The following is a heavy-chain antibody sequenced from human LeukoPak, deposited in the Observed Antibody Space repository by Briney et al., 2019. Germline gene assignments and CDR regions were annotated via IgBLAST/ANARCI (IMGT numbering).Heavy chain of an antibody. D-gene: IGHD3-10*01. CDR2: IYHSGST. CDR3: PSPGGGRTLYY. V-gene: IGHV4-38-2*02. CDR1: GHSISSAYY. J-gene: IGHJ4*02. Sequence: PSETLSLTCTVSGHSISSAYYWGWIRQSPGKGLEWIGTIYHSGSTYYNPSLKSRVTISIDTSKNQFSLKLTSVTAADAAVYCCPSPGGGRTLYYWGQGTLVTVSS.